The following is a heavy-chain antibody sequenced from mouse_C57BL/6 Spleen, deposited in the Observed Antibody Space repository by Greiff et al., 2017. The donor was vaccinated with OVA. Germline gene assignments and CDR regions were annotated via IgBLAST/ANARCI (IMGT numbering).Heavy chain of an antibody. CDR2: ISDGGSYT. CDR3: ARESAPYYYGSSPFAY. V-gene: IGHV5-4*01. Sequence: EVQLQESGGGLVKPGGSLKLSCAASGFTFSSYAMSWVRQTPEKRLEWVATISDGGSYTYYPDNVKGRFTISRDNAKNNLYLQMSHLKSEDTAMYYCARESAPYYYGSSPFAYWGQGTLVTVSA. D-gene: IGHD1-1*01. J-gene: IGHJ3*01. CDR1: GFTFSSYA.